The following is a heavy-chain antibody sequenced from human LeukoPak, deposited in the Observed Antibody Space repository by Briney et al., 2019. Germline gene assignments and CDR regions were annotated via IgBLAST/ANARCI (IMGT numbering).Heavy chain of an antibody. V-gene: IGHV1-18*01. CDR2: ISPYNGNT. CDR1: GYTFTSYG. Sequence: GASVKVSCKASGYTFTSYGISWVRQAPGQGLEWMGWISPYNGNTNYAQKLQGRVTMTTDTSTSTAYMELRSLRSDDTAVYYCARGHGGSGYYRMRDEYFQHWGQGTLVTVSS. J-gene: IGHJ1*01. CDR3: ARGHGGSGYYRMRDEYFQH. D-gene: IGHD3-22*01.